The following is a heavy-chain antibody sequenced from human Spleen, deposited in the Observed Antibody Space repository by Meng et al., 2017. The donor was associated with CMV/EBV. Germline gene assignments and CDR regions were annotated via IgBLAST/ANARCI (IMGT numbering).Heavy chain of an antibody. V-gene: IGHV3-30-3*01. J-gene: IGHJ6*02. Sequence: GGSLRLSCAASGFTFSSYAMHWVRQAPGKGLEWVAVISYDGSNKYYADSVKGRFTISRDNSKNTLYLQMNSLRAEDTAVYYCARAIVVVPAAPMDVWGQGTTVTVSS. CDR3: ARAIVVVPAAPMDV. CDR1: GFTFSSYA. D-gene: IGHD2-2*01. CDR2: ISYDGSNK.